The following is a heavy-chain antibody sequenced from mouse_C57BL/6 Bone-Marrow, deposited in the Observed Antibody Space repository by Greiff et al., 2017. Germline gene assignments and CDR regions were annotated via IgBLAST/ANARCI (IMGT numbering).Heavy chain of an antibody. CDR1: GFNIKDDY. CDR3: TTHAMDY. V-gene: IGHV14-4*01. J-gene: IGHJ4*01. Sequence: EVQLQQSGAELVRPGASVKLSCTASGFNIKDDYMHWVKQRPEQGLEWIGWIDPENGDTEYASKFQGKATITADPSSNTAYLQLSSLTSEDTAVYYCTTHAMDYWGQGTSVTVSS. CDR2: IDPENGDT.